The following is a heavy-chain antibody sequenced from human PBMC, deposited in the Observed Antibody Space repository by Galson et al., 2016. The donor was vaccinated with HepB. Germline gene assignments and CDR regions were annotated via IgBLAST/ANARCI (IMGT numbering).Heavy chain of an antibody. CDR3: ARGQDPYKIRD. CDR2: IHPSGST. V-gene: IGHV4-4*02. D-gene: IGHD5-24*01. Sequence: SETLSLTCAVSGGSISSSNWWGWIRQSPGKGLEWIGEIHPSGSTNYNPSLWGRVTISVDTSKSQFSLKVTSVTAADTAVYYCARGQDPYKIRDWGQGTLVTVSS. J-gene: IGHJ4*02. CDR1: GGSISSSNW.